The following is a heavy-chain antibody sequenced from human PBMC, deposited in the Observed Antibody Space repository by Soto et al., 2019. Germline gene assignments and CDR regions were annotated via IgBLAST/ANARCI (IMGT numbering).Heavy chain of an antibody. CDR3: ARGTVVTPLDAFDI. D-gene: IGHD2-21*02. J-gene: IGHJ3*02. CDR1: GYTFTGYY. Sequence: GASVKVSCKASGYTFTGYYMHWVRQAPGQGLEWMGWINPNSGGTNYAQKFRGWVTMTRDTSISTAYMELSRLRSDDTAVYYCARGTVVTPLDAFDIWGQGTMVTVSS. CDR2: INPNSGGT. V-gene: IGHV1-2*04.